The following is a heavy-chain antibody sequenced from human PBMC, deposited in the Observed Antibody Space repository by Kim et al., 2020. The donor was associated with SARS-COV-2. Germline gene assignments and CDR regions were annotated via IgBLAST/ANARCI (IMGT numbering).Heavy chain of an antibody. CDR1: GFTFSSYH. CDR3: AREQNYGYGGLDP. CDR2: ISGSSSMI. J-gene: IGHJ5*02. D-gene: IGHD5-18*01. V-gene: IGHV3-48*02. Sequence: GGSLRLSCEASGFTFSSYHMNWVRQAPGKGLEWVSYISGSSSMIFHADSVKGRFTTSRDNAKSSVYLEMNSLRDEDTAVYFCAREQNYGYGGLDPWGQGTLVTVSS.